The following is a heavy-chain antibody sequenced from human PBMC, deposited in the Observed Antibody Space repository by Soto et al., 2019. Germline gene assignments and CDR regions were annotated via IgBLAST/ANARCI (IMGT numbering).Heavy chain of an antibody. Sequence: SETLSLTCTVSGGSISSSSCYWGWIRQPPGKGLEWIGFMYYGGSFNYNPSLTSRATISVETSKNQFSMKLTSVTASDTAVYYCARDSRAASGTYYSYYWGQGTLVTVSS. D-gene: IGHD1-26*01. V-gene: IGHV4-39*07. CDR3: ARDSRAASGTYYSYY. CDR1: GGSISSSSCY. CDR2: MYYGGSF. J-gene: IGHJ4*02.